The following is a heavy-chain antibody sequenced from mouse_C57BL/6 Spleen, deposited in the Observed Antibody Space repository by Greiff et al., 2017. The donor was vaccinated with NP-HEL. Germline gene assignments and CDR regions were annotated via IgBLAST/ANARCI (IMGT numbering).Heavy chain of an antibody. D-gene: IGHD2-2*01. CDR1: GFTFSDYY. Sequence: DVHLVESEGGLVQPGSSMKLSCTASGFTFSDYYMAWVRQVPEKGLEWVANINYDGSSTYYLDSLKSRFIISRDNAKNILYLQMSSLKSEDTATYYCARDGYDDAMDYWGQGTSVTVSS. CDR2: INYDGSST. CDR3: ARDGYDDAMDY. V-gene: IGHV5-16*01. J-gene: IGHJ4*01.